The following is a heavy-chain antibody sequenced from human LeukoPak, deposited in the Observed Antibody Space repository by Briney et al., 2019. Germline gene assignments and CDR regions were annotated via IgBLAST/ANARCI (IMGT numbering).Heavy chain of an antibody. CDR3: ARGFRHIVVVTAKPFDAFDI. CDR2: INPSGGST. Sequence: GASVKVSCKASGYTFTSYYLYWVRQAPGQGLEWMGVINPSGGSTTSAQKFQGRVTITADESTSTAYMELSSLRSEDTAVYYCARGFRHIVVVTAKPFDAFDIWGQGTMVTVSP. D-gene: IGHD2-21*02. J-gene: IGHJ3*02. CDR1: GYTFTSYY. V-gene: IGHV1-46*01.